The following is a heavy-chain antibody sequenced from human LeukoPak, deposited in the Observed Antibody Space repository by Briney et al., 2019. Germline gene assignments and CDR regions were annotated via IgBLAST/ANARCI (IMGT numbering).Heavy chain of an antibody. CDR1: GGTFSSYA. J-gene: IGHJ3*02. CDR2: INPSGGST. V-gene: IGHV1-46*01. CDR3: AREYIVVVPAAMFHAFDI. Sequence: ASVKVSCKASGGTFSSYAISWVRQAPGQGLEWMGIINPSGGSTSYAQKFQGRVTMTRDMSTSTVYMELSSLRSEDTAVYYCAREYIVVVPAAMFHAFDIWGQGTMVTVSS. D-gene: IGHD2-2*01.